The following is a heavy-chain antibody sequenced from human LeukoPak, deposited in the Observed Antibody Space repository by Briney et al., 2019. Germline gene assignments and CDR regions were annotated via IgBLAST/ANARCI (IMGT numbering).Heavy chain of an antibody. CDR3: ARHADRYCSGGSCNWFDP. D-gene: IGHD2-15*01. J-gene: IGHJ5*02. CDR2: IYYSGST. Sequence: SETLSLTCTVSGGSISSSSYYWGWIRQPPGKGLEWIGSIYYSGSTYYNPSLKSRVTISVDTSKNQFSLKLSSVTAADTAVYYCARHADRYCSGGSCNWFDPWGQGTLVTVSS. V-gene: IGHV4-39*01. CDR1: GGSISSSSYY.